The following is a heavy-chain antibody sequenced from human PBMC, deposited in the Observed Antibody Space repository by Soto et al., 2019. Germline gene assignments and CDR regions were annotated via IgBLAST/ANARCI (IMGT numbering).Heavy chain of an antibody. V-gene: IGHV1-69*01. CDR2: IIPIVGGA. CDR1: GFTFSNAA. Sequence: VQVVQSEAEAKKPGSSVKLSCEVSGFTFSNAAFSWVRQAPGQGLEWLGGIIPIVGGAKYAEKLQGRVDITANELTDILYMEVTSLIVDDTSVYLCVREVKYRSLDMITKYFGMDVWGQGTTVTVS. J-gene: IGHJ6*02. D-gene: IGHD3-16*01. CDR3: VREVKYRSLDMITKYFGMDV.